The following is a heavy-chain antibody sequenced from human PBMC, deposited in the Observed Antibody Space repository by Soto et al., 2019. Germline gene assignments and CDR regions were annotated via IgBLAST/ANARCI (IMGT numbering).Heavy chain of an antibody. D-gene: IGHD3-10*01. CDR2: INPDSGGT. CDR3: ARDFYGSGRYTDV. V-gene: IGHV1-2*02. Sequence: ASVKVSCKASGYAFTGYYIHWVRLAPGQGLEWMGWINPDSGGTNYAQKFQGRGTMTRDTSVTTAYLELSSLRSDDTAVYYCARDFYGSGRYTDVWGQGTTVTVSS. CDR1: GYAFTGYY. J-gene: IGHJ6*02.